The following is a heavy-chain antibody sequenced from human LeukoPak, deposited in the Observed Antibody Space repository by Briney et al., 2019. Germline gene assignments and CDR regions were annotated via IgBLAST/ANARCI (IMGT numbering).Heavy chain of an antibody. CDR1: GGSISSSSYY. D-gene: IGHD5-24*01. J-gene: IGHJ4*02. CDR2: IYYSGST. Sequence: PSETLSLTCTVSGGSISSSSYYWGWIRQPPGKGLEWIGSIYYSGSTYYNPSLKSRVTISVDTSKNQFSLKLYTVTAADTAVYYCASETLDMATIRTFDYWGQGNLVTVSS. V-gene: IGHV4-39*07. CDR3: ASETLDMATIRTFDY.